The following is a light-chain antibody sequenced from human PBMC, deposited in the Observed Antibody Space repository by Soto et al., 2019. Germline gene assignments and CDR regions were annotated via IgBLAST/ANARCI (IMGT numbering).Light chain of an antibody. CDR2: DAS. Sequence: EIVLTQSPGTLSLSPGERATLSCRASQTVISGYLAWYQQKPGQAPRLLIFDASTRATGIPDRFSGSGSGTDFTLTIDTLQSEDFAVYYCQQYHNWLPITFGQGTRLRL. CDR1: QTVISGY. V-gene: IGKV3-20*01. J-gene: IGKJ5*01. CDR3: QQYHNWLPIT.